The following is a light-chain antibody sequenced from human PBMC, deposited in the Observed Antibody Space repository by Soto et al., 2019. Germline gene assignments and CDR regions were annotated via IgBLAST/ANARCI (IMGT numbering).Light chain of an antibody. V-gene: IGKV3-15*01. CDR3: QQYNNWLT. Sequence: EIVMTQSPATLSVSPGERVTLSCRASESIDFNLAWYQQKPGQAPRLLIYGASNRATGIPARFSGSGSATEFTLTISSLQSEDLALYYCQQYNNWLTFGGGTKVDIK. CDR2: GAS. CDR1: ESIDFN. J-gene: IGKJ4*01.